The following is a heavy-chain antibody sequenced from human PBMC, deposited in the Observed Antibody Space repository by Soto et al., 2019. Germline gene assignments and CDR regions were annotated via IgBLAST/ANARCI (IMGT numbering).Heavy chain of an antibody. J-gene: IGHJ4*02. D-gene: IGHD1-7*01. CDR3: AKDVNWNYWFDY. CDR2: ISGSGGST. Sequence: PGGSLRLSCAASGFTFDSYAMSWVRQAPGKGLEWVSGISGSGGSTYYADSVKGRFTISRDNSKNTLYLQMTSLRAADTAVYYCAKDVNWNYWFDYWGQGTLVTVSS. CDR1: GFTFDSYA. V-gene: IGHV3-23*01.